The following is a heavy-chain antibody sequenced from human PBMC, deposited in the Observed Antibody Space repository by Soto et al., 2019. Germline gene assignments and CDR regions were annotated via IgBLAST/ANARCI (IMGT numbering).Heavy chain of an antibody. Sequence: SETLSLTCTVSGGSVSSGSYYWSWIRQPPGKGLEWIGYIYYSGSTNYNPSLKSRVTISVDTSKNQFSLKLSSVTAADTAVYYCARDRVYCGGDCYSEIYYYYGMDVWGQGTTVTAP. V-gene: IGHV4-61*01. CDR2: IYYSGST. J-gene: IGHJ6*02. CDR1: GGSVSSGSYY. D-gene: IGHD2-21*02. CDR3: ARDRVYCGGDCYSEIYYYYGMDV.